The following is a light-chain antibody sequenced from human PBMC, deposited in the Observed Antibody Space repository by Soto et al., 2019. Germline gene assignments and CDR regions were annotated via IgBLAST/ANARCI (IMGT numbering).Light chain of an antibody. CDR3: QQRSNWPPL. CDR2: GAS. CDR1: QSVGSY. Sequence: EIVLPQSPATLSLYPGERATLSCRASQSVGSYLVWYQQKPGQAPRLLIHGASSRATGIPARFSGSGSGTDFTLTISSLEPEDFVVYYCQQRSNWPPLFGQGTRLEIK. V-gene: IGKV3-11*01. J-gene: IGKJ5*01.